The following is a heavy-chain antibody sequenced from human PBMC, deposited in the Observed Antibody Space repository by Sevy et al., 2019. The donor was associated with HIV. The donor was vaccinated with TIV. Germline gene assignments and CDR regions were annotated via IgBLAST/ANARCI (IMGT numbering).Heavy chain of an antibody. CDR3: AKERGITGAKDDAFDI. CDR2: LSGNSRGI. D-gene: IGHD1-20*01. CDR1: GLPFSNYG. V-gene: IGHV3-23*01. Sequence: GGSLRLSCVASGLPFSNYGMSWVRQAPGKGPEWVSTLSGNSRGIFYADSVKGRFTISRDNSKNTLYFQMNSLRAEDTAVYYCAKERGITGAKDDAFDIWGQGTMVTVSS. J-gene: IGHJ3*02.